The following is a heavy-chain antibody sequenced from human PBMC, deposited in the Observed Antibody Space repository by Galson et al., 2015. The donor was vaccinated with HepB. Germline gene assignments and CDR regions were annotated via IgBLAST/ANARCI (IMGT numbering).Heavy chain of an antibody. CDR2: IYYSGST. V-gene: IGHV4-59*08. D-gene: IGHD4-17*01. CDR3: ARLPTVTTWFDP. CDR1: GGSISSYY. J-gene: IGHJ5*02. Sequence: SETLSLTCTGSGGSISSYYWSWIRQPPGKGLEWIGYIYYSGSTNYNPSLKSRVTISVDTSKNQFSLKLSSVTAADTAVYYCARLPTVTTWFDPWGQGTLVTVSS.